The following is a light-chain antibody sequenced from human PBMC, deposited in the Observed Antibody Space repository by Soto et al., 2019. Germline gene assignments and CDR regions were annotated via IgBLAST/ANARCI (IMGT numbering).Light chain of an antibody. CDR2: GAS. J-gene: IGKJ1*01. Sequence: EIVLTQSPGTLSLSPGERATLSCRASQSVSNSYLAWYQQKPGQAPTLFIYGASTRATGIPDRFSGSGSGTEFTLTISRLEPEDFAVYYCQQYGSSPRTFGPGTKVELK. V-gene: IGKV3-20*01. CDR3: QQYGSSPRT. CDR1: QSVSNSY.